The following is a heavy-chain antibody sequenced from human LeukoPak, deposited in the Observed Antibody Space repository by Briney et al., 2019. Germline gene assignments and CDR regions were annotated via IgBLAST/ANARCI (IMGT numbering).Heavy chain of an antibody. Sequence: GESLKISCKGSGYSFTSYWIGWVRQMPGKGLEWMGIIYPGDSDSRYSPSFQGQVTISADKSISTAYLQWSSLKASDTAMYYCARGLGYCSSTSCYFDYWGQGTLVTVSS. CDR2: IYPGDSDS. CDR1: GYSFTSYW. V-gene: IGHV5-51*01. J-gene: IGHJ4*02. D-gene: IGHD2-2*01. CDR3: ARGLGYCSSTSCYFDY.